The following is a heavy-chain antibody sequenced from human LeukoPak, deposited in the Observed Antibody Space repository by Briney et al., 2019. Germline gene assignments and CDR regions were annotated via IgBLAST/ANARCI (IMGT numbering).Heavy chain of an antibody. D-gene: IGHD3-10*01. CDR3: VRRYGSGSYYKY. Sequence: PSETLSLTCAVYGGSFSGYYWTWIRQPPGKGLEWIGEINDSGSTNYNPSLKSRVTISVDTSKNQFSLKLISVTAADTAVYFSVRRYGSGSYYKYWGQGTLVTVSS. CDR1: GGSFSGYY. V-gene: IGHV4-34*01. J-gene: IGHJ4*02. CDR2: INDSGST.